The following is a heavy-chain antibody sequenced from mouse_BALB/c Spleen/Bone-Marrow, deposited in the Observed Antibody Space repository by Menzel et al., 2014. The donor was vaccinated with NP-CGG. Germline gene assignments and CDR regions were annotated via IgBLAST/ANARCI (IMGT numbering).Heavy chain of an antibody. J-gene: IGHJ3*01. CDR2: INPGSGGI. V-gene: IGHV1-54*01. CDR1: GYAFTNYW. CDR3: AREMGRGFAY. Sequence: QVQLQHSAVELVRPGTSVKVSCKASGYAFTNYWIEWVKQRPGQGLEWIGVINPGSGGINYNEKFKGKATLTADKSSNTAYMQLSSLTSDDSAVYFCAREMGRGFAYWGQGTLVTVPA. D-gene: IGHD4-1*01.